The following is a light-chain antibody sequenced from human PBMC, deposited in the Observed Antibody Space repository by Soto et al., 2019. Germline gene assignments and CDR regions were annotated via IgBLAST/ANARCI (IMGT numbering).Light chain of an antibody. CDR2: GAF. J-gene: IGKJ3*01. Sequence: EIVLTQSPGTLSLSPGERAPPSCRASQSVSSSYLAWYQQKPGQAPRLLIYGAFNRATGIPDRFSGSGSGTDFTLTFSRLEPEDFAVYYCQQYGDSPATFGPGTKVDIK. V-gene: IGKV3-20*01. CDR1: QSVSSSY. CDR3: QQYGDSPAT.